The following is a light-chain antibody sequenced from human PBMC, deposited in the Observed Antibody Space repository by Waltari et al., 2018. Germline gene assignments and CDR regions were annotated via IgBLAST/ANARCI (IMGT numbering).Light chain of an antibody. J-gene: IGLJ2*01. CDR2: DDG. CDR1: NIGIQN. CDR3: QLWDSSRDHPVV. V-gene: IGLV3-21*04. Sequence: SNVLTQPPSVSVAPGETAKITCGGNNIGIQNVHWYQQKSGQAPMLVIYDDGARRSGIPELFSGSNSGNTASLIISRVEAGDEADYYCQLWDSSRDHPVVFGGGTKLTVL.